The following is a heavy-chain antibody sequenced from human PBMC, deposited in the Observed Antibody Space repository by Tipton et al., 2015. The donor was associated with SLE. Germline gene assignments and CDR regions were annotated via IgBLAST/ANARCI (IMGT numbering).Heavy chain of an antibody. Sequence: SLRLSCAASGFTFSSYGMHWVRQAPGKGLEWVAFIRYDGSNKYYADSVKGRFTISRDNSKNTLYLQMKSLRAEDTAVYYCAKADCSGDTCYPYYWGQGTVVTVSS. D-gene: IGHD2-15*01. V-gene: IGHV3-30*02. J-gene: IGHJ4*02. CDR2: IRYDGSNK. CDR1: GFTFSSYG. CDR3: AKADCSGDTCYPYY.